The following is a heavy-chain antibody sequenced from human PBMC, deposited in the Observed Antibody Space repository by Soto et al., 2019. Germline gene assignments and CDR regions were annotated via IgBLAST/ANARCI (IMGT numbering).Heavy chain of an antibody. D-gene: IGHD6-13*01. J-gene: IGHJ4*02. CDR1: GFTFSSSA. CDR2: ISGSGDRT. CDR3: AKDIGAAGVFDY. V-gene: IGHV3-23*01. Sequence: PGGSLRLACAGSGFTFSSSAMSWVRQAPGKGLEWVSLISGSGDRTYYADSVKGRFTISRDNSESTLYLKMNSLRADDTAVYYCAKDIGAAGVFDYWGQGILVTVSS.